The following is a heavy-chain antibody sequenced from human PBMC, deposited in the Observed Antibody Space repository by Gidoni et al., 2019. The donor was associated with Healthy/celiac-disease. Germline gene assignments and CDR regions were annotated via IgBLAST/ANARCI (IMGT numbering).Heavy chain of an antibody. CDR1: GFPFSSYS. Sequence: EVQLVESGGGLVQPGGSLRLSCAASGFPFSSYSMNWVRQAPGKGLEWVSYISSSSSTIYYADSVKGRFTISRDNAKNSLYLQMNSLRDEDTAVYYCARDRIMVYAIPYFDYWGQGTLVTVSS. D-gene: IGHD2-8*01. J-gene: IGHJ4*02. V-gene: IGHV3-48*02. CDR2: ISSSSSTI. CDR3: ARDRIMVYAIPYFDY.